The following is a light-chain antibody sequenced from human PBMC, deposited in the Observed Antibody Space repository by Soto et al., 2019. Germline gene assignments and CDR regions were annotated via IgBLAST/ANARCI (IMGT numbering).Light chain of an antibody. V-gene: IGKV1-17*01. CDR2: SAS. CDR1: QDIGND. J-gene: IGKJ1*01. CDR3: LQHKTFPWT. Sequence: DIQVTQSPSSLSASVGDIVTITCRASQDIGNDLGWYQQEPGKAPRRLIYSASNVQSGVPSRFSGSRSGTEFTLTISRLQPEDFVTYHCLQHKTFPWTFGQGTKVEMK.